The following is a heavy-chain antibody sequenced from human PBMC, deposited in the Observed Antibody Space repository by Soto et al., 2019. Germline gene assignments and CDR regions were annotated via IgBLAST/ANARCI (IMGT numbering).Heavy chain of an antibody. V-gene: IGHV3-23*01. Sequence: PGGSLRLSCAASGFTFSSYAMSWVRQAPGKGLEWVSAISGSGGSTYYADSVKGRFTISRDNSKNTLYLQMNSLRAEDTAVYYRAKEHIVVVPAAYGAMTYPYYYYGMDVWSQGTTVTVSS. CDR2: ISGSGGST. D-gene: IGHD2-2*01. CDR3: AKEHIVVVPAAYGAMTYPYYYYGMDV. CDR1: GFTFSSYA. J-gene: IGHJ6*02.